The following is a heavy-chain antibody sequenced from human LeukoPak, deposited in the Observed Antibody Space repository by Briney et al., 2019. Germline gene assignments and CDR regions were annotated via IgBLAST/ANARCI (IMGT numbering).Heavy chain of an antibody. CDR1: GGSFSGYY. J-gene: IGHJ4*02. Sequence: SETLSLTCAVYGGSFSGYYWSWIRQPPGKGLGWIGEINHSGSTNYNPSLKSRVTISVDTSKNQFSLKLSSVTAADTAVYYCARGRRPPPYYDILTGPILHFDYWGQGTLVTVSS. V-gene: IGHV4-34*01. D-gene: IGHD3-9*01. CDR2: INHSGST. CDR3: ARGRRPPPYYDILTGPILHFDY.